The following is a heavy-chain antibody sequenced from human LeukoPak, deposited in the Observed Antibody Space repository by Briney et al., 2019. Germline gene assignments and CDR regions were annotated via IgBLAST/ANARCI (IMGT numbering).Heavy chain of an antibody. V-gene: IGHV4-4*07. J-gene: IGHJ4*02. Sequence: SETLSLTCTVSGGSVSSYYWSWIRQPAEKGLEWIGRIYSTGSTNYNPSLKSRVTMSVDTSKNQFSLRLRSVTAADTAVYYCARQIASAGTAGFDFWGQGALVTVSS. CDR1: GGSVSSYY. CDR3: ARQIASAGTAGFDF. CDR2: IYSTGST. D-gene: IGHD6-13*01.